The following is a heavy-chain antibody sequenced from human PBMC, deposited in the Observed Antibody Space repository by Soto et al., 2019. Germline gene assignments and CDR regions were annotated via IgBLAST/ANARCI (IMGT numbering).Heavy chain of an antibody. J-gene: IGHJ6*02. Sequence: SETLSLTCTVSGGSFSSGDYYWSWVRQPPGKGLEWIGYIYYTGSTFNNPSLKSRVSISIDTSKTQFSPKLSSVTAADTAVYYCARIHFGDEPSYYYYGMDVWGQGTTVTVSS. CDR1: GGSFSSGDYY. CDR2: IYYTGST. V-gene: IGHV4-30-4*01. CDR3: ARIHFGDEPSYYYYGMDV. D-gene: IGHD4-17*01.